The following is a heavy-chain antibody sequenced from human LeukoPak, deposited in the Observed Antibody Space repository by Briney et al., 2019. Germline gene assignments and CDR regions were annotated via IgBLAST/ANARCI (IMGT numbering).Heavy chain of an antibody. D-gene: IGHD3-22*01. Sequence: EASVKVSCKASGYSFTSFGISWVRQAPGQGLEWMGRIIPILGIANYAQKFQGRVTITADKSTSTAYMELSSLRSEDTAVYYCARDGHRHYDSSGYSHYWGQGTLVTVSS. V-gene: IGHV1-69*04. CDR1: GYSFTSFG. CDR2: IIPILGIA. CDR3: ARDGHRHYDSSGYSHY. J-gene: IGHJ4*02.